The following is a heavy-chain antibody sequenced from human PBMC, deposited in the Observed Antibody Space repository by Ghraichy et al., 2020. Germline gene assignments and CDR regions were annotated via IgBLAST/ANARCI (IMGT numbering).Heavy chain of an antibody. CDR1: GFTLSNYW. V-gene: IGHV3-7*03. J-gene: IGHJ3*02. CDR3: ARDSLPQSFDDSSGYYSDAFDM. CDR2: IKHDGSET. D-gene: IGHD3-22*01. Sequence: GGSLRLSCAASGFTLSNYWMTWVRQAPGKGLEWVANIKHDGSETYYVASVRGRFSISRDNAKNSLYLHMNSLRAEDTAVYYCARDSLPQSFDDSSGYYSDAFDMWGQGTMVIVSS.